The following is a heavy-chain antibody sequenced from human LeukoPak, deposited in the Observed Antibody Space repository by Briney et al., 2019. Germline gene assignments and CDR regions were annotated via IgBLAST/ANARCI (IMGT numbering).Heavy chain of an antibody. CDR2: INHSGST. Sequence: LETLSLTCAVYGGSFSGYYWSWIRQPPGKGLEWIGEINHSGSTNYNPSLKSRVTISVDTSKNQFSLKLSSVTAADTAVYYCARADEDGGNDWGQGTLVTVSS. J-gene: IGHJ4*02. V-gene: IGHV4-34*01. CDR3: ARADEDGGND. CDR1: GGSFSGYY. D-gene: IGHD4-23*01.